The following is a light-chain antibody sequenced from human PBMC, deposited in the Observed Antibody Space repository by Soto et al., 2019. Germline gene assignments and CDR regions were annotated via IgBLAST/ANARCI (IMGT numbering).Light chain of an antibody. Sequence: EIVMTQSPATLSVSPGERATLSCRASQSVSSNLAWYQQKPVQAPRLLIYGASTRATGIPARFSGSGSGTEFTLTISSLQSEDFAVYYCQQYNDWPLTFGGGTKVDIK. CDR1: QSVSSN. CDR2: GAS. CDR3: QQYNDWPLT. V-gene: IGKV3-15*01. J-gene: IGKJ4*01.